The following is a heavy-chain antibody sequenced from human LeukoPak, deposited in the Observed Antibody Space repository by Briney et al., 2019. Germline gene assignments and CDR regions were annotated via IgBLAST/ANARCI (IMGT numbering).Heavy chain of an antibody. D-gene: IGHD1-1*01. CDR3: ARLGATGHATFDY. V-gene: IGHV3-53*01. CDR2: IYSGGST. Sequence: GGSLRLSCAASGFTVSSNYMSWVRQAPGKGLEWVSVIYSGGSTYYADSVKGRFTISRDNSKNTLYLQMNNLRAEDTAVYYCARLGATGHATFDYWGQGTLVTVSS. CDR1: GFTVSSNY. J-gene: IGHJ4*02.